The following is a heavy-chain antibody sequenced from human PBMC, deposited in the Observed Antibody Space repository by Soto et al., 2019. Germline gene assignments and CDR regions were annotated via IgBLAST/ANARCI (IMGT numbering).Heavy chain of an antibody. CDR2: LNGDGSST. Sequence: EVQVVESGGGLVQPGGSLRLSCTVSGFTFSSHWMHWVRQAPGKGLVWVSRLNGDGSSTHYGDSMRGRVIISRDNAKKTVYLQIDSLRDEDSAVYYCARGLKNFYAMDVWGQGTTVTVSS. D-gene: IGHD3-10*01. CDR3: ARGLKNFYAMDV. CDR1: GFTFSSHW. J-gene: IGHJ6*02. V-gene: IGHV3-74*01.